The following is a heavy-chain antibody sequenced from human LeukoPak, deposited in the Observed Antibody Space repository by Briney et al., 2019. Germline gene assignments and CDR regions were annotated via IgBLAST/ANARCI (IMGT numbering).Heavy chain of an antibody. J-gene: IGHJ4*02. CDR3: ARDVRHTTYYYDSSGYYDY. Sequence: ASVKVSCKPSGYTFTAYYMHLVRQAPGQGLEWMGWINPNSGDTNYAQNFQDRVTMTWDTSVSTAYMELSSLTSDDTAVYYCARDVRHTTYYYDSSGYYDYWGQGTLVTVSS. D-gene: IGHD3-22*01. V-gene: IGHV1-2*02. CDR2: INPNSGDT. CDR1: GYTFTAYY.